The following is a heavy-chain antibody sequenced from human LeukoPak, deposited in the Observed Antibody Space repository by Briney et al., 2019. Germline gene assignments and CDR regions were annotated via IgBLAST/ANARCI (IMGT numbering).Heavy chain of an antibody. V-gene: IGHV3-20*04. CDR2: INWNGWST. J-gene: IGHJ5*02. D-gene: IGHD1-26*01. Sequence: GGSLRLSCAASGFTFDDYGMSWVRQAPGKGLEGVSGINWNGWSTVYADSVKVRFTISRDNAQNSLYLQMNSLRAEDTALYYCARSKMYSGCYTNWFDPWGQGTLVTVSS. CDR3: ARSKMYSGCYTNWFDP. CDR1: GFTFDDYG.